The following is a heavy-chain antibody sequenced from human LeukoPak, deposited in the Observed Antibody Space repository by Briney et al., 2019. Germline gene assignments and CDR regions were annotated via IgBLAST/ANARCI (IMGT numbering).Heavy chain of an antibody. CDR3: ARALATPYYFDY. V-gene: IGHV4-59*08. CDR1: GGSISSYY. Sequence: PSETLSLTCTVSGGSISSYYWSWIRQPPGKGLKWIGYIYYSGSTNYNPSLKSRVTISVDTSKNQFSLKLSSVTAADTAVYYCARALATPYYFDYWGQGTLVTVSS. J-gene: IGHJ4*02. CDR2: IYYSGST. D-gene: IGHD5-12*01.